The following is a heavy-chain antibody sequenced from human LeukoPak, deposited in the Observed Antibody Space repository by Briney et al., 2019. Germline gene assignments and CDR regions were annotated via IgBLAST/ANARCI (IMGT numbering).Heavy chain of an antibody. V-gene: IGHV1-8*03. CDR2: MNPNSGNT. CDR3: ARRGRNGSVVVPAATYYYYYMDV. J-gene: IGHJ6*03. Sequence: GASVKVSCKASGYTFTSYDINWVRQATGQGLEWMGWMNPNSGNTGYAQKFQGRVTITRNTSISTAYMELSSLRSEDTAVYYCARRGRNGSVVVPAATYYYYYMDVWGKGTTVTVSS. CDR1: GYTFTSYD. D-gene: IGHD2-2*01.